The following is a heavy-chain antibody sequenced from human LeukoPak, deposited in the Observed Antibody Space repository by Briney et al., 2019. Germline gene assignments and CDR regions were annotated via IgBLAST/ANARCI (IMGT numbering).Heavy chain of an antibody. Sequence: SQTLSLTCAISGDSVSSSTSVWNWIRQSPSSGLEWLGRTYYRSRWKNDYIISVKSRITITPDTSRNQFSLQLSSVTPEDTAVYYCAREGAGAETAFDYWGQGTLVTVSS. D-gene: IGHD2-21*02. CDR1: GDSVSSSTSV. CDR3: AREGAGAETAFDY. V-gene: IGHV6-1*01. J-gene: IGHJ4*02. CDR2: TYYRSRWKN.